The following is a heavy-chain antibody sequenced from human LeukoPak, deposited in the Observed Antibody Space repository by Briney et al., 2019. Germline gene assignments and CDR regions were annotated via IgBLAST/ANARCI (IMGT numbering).Heavy chain of an antibody. CDR2: INYSGST. J-gene: IGHJ4*02. CDR3: ARVGSGSSWAFDY. CDR1: GGSISGYY. V-gene: IGHV4-59*01. D-gene: IGHD1-26*01. Sequence: PSETLSLTCTVSGGSISGYYWSWIRQTPGKGLEWIGYINYSGSTNYNPSLQSRVTISVDTSKNQFSLKLSSVTAADTAVYYCARVGSGSSWAFDYWGQGTLVTVSS.